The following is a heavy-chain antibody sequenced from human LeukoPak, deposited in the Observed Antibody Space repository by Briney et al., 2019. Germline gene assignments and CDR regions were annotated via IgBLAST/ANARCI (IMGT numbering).Heavy chain of an antibody. CDR2: VIPIYYIT. V-gene: IGHV1-69*05. CDR1: GGFFSGYA. Sequence: GASVKVSCKASGGFFSGYAMSWLRQAPGQGLEWLGGVIPIYYITKYAQKFQDRVTITTDEFTSTAYMELSSLKSEDTAMYYCARSMAAEGTGPFDPWGQGTLVAVSS. D-gene: IGHD6-13*01. J-gene: IGHJ5*02. CDR3: ARSMAAEGTGPFDP.